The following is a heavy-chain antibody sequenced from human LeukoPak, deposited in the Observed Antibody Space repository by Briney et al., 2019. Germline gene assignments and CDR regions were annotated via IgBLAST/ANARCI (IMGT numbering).Heavy chain of an antibody. J-gene: IGHJ4*02. D-gene: IGHD3-3*01. Sequence: ASVKVSCKASGGTFSSYAISWVRQAPGQGLEWMGGIIPIFGTANYAQKFQGRATITTDESTSTAYMELSSLRSEDTAVYYCARARLNYDFWSGYYFDYWGQGTLVTVSS. CDR2: IIPIFGTA. CDR1: GGTFSSYA. CDR3: ARARLNYDFWSGYYFDY. V-gene: IGHV1-69*05.